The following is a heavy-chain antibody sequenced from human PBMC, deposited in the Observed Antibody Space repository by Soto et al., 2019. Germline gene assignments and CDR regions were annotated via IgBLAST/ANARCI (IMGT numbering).Heavy chain of an antibody. J-gene: IGHJ6*02. Sequence: QPGGSLRLSCAASGFTFSSYGMHWVRQAPGKGLEWVAVISYDGSNKYYADSVKGRFTISRDNSKNTLYLQMNSLRAEDTAVYYCAKAGSGSYGMDVWGQGTTVTVSS. D-gene: IGHD3-10*01. V-gene: IGHV3-30*18. CDR2: ISYDGSNK. CDR1: GFTFSSYG. CDR3: AKAGSGSYGMDV.